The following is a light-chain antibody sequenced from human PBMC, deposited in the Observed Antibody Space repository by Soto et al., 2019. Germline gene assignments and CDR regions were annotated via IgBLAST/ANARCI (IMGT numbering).Light chain of an antibody. Sequence: DIQMTQSPSTLSASVGDRVTITCRASQSISSWLAWYQQKPGKAPKLLIYDASSLESGVPSRFSGSGSGTEFTLTISSLQPEDFATYYCQQSYSTPRITFGQGTRLEI. CDR2: DAS. CDR3: QQSYSTPRIT. J-gene: IGKJ5*01. V-gene: IGKV1-5*01. CDR1: QSISSW.